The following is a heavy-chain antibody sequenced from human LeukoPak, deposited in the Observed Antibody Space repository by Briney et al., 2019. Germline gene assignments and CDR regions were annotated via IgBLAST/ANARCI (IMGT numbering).Heavy chain of an antibody. J-gene: IGHJ6*03. V-gene: IGHV3-21*01. CDR2: ISSSSSYI. D-gene: IGHD6-19*01. CDR1: GFTFSSYS. Sequence: GGSLRLSCAASGFTFSSYSMNWVRQAPGKGLEWVSSISSSSSYIYYADSVKGRFTISRDNAKNSLYLQMNSLRAEDTAVYYCARDNGGYSSGSHMDVWGKGTTVTVSS. CDR3: ARDNGGYSSGSHMDV.